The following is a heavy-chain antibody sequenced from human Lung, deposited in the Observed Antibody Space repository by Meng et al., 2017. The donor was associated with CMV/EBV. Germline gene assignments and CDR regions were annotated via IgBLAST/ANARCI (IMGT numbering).Heavy chain of an antibody. CDR2: IYHSGNT. D-gene: IGHD2-2*01. J-gene: IGHJ4*02. V-gene: IGHV4-4*02. CDR1: GASIGSENW. Sequence: SETLSLXCTVSGASIGSENWWSWVRQPPGKGLEWLGEIYHSGNTNYNPSVKSRISVSVDKSKDQFSLKLTSVIAAATVLYYCARGSAADDYFDYWGQGTLVTVSS. CDR3: ARGSAADDYFDY.